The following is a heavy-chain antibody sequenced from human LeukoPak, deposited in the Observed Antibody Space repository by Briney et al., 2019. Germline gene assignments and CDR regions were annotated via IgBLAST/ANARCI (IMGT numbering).Heavy chain of an antibody. J-gene: IGHJ6*03. V-gene: IGHV3-23*01. Sequence: GGSLRLSCAASGFTFSSYGMRWVRQAPGKGLEWVSAISGSGGSTYYADSVKGRFTISRDNSKNTLYLQMNSLRAEDTAVYYCAVSFYYYYMDVWGKGTTVTISS. CDR1: GFTFSSYG. CDR3: AVSFYYYYMDV. CDR2: ISGSGGST. D-gene: IGHD1-7*01.